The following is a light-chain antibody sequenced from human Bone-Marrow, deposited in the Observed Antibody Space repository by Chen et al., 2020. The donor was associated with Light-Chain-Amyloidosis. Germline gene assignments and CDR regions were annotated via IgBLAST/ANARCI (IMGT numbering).Light chain of an antibody. CDR1: SSDVGCDNH. J-gene: IGLJ1*01. CDR3: SSYTITNTLV. V-gene: IGLV2-14*01. CDR2: EFT. Sequence: QSALTQPASVSGSPGQSITISCTGTSSDVGCDNHVSWYQQHPDKAPKLMIYEFTNRPSWVPDRFSGSKSDNTASLTISGIQPEDEADYFCSSYTITNTLVFGSGTRVTVL.